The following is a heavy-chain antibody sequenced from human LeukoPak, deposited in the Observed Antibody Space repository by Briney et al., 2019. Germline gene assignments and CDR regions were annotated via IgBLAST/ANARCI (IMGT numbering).Heavy chain of an antibody. CDR1: GGTFSSYA. J-gene: IGHJ6*03. D-gene: IGHD6-6*01. Sequence: SVKVSCKASGGTFSSYAISWVRQAPGQGLEWMGGIIPIFGTANYAQKFQGRVTITTDESTSTAYMELSSLRSEDTAVYYCAIVPARPAYYYYYMDVWGKGTTVTVSS. CDR3: AIVPARPAYYYYYMDV. V-gene: IGHV1-69*05. CDR2: IIPIFGTA.